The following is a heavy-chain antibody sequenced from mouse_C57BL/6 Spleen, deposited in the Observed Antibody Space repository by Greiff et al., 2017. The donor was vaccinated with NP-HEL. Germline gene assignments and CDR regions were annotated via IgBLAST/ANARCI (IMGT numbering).Heavy chain of an antibody. J-gene: IGHJ2*01. CDR2: FYPGSGSI. D-gene: IGHD2-2*01. CDR1: GHTFTEYT. CDR3: ARHEEAMVTGGYFDY. V-gene: IGHV1-62-2*01. Sequence: VQLHQSGAELVKPGASVKLSCKASGHTFTEYTIHWVKQRSGQGLEWIGWFYPGSGSIKYNEKFKDKATLTADKSSSTVYMELSRLTSEDSAVYFCARHEEAMVTGGYFDYWGQGTTLTVSS.